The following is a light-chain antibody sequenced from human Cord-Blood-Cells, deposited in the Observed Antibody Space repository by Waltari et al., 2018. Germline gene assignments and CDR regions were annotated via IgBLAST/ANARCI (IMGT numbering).Light chain of an antibody. CDR3: NARDSSGNHLVV. Sequence: SSELTQDPAVSVALGQTVRITCQGDSLRSYYASWYQQKPGQAPVLVIYGKNNRSSGIPDRFSGSSSGNTASLTSTGAQAEDEADYYCNARDSSGNHLVVFGGGTKLTVL. J-gene: IGLJ2*01. CDR1: SLRSYY. V-gene: IGLV3-19*01. CDR2: GKN.